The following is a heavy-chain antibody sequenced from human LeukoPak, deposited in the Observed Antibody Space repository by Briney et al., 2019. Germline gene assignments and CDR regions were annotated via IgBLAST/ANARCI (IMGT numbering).Heavy chain of an antibody. CDR2: INHSGST. V-gene: IGHV4-34*01. D-gene: IGHD1-14*01. CDR3: ARDTGLAYFDY. CDR1: GGSFSGYY. Sequence: SETLSLTCAVYGGSFSGYYWSWIRQPPGKGLEWIGEINHSGSTNYNPSLKSRVTMSVDTSKNQFSLKLSSVTAADTAVYYCARDTGLAYFDYWGQGTLVTVSS. J-gene: IGHJ4*02.